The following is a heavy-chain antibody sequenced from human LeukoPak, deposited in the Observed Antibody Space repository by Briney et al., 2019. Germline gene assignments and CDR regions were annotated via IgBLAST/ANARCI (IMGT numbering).Heavy chain of an antibody. CDR3: TTLGIAAAVCY. Sequence: KPGGSLRLSCAASGFTFNNAWMSWVRQAPGKGLEWVGRIKSKTDGRTIDYAAPVKGRFTISRDDSKNTLYLQMNSLKTEDTAVYYCTTLGIAAAVCYWGQGTLVTVSS. V-gene: IGHV3-15*01. J-gene: IGHJ4*02. D-gene: IGHD6-13*01. CDR1: GFTFNNAW. CDR2: IKSKTDGRTI.